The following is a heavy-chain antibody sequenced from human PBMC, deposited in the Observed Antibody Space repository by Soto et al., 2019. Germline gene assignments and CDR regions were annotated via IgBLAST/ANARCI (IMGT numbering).Heavy chain of an antibody. CDR1: GGSISSGDYY. J-gene: IGHJ4*02. V-gene: IGHV4-30-4*01. Sequence: QVQLQESGPGLVKPSQTLSLTCTVSGGSISSGDYYWSWIRQPPGKGLGWIGYIYYSGSTYYNPSLKGRVTISVDTSKNQFAPKLSSVTAADTAVYYCARDSGSYLFDYWGQGTLVTVSS. CDR3: ARDSGSYLFDY. CDR2: IYYSGST. D-gene: IGHD1-26*01.